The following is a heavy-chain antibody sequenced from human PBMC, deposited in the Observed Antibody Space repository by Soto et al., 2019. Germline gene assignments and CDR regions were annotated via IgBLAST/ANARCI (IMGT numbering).Heavy chain of an antibody. CDR2: IWYAGSNK. Sequence: GGSLRLSCAASGFTFSSYGMHWVRQAPGKGLEWVAVIWYAGSNKYYADSVKGRFTISRDKSKNTLYLQMNSLRAEDTDVYYCAREGSHYYDSSGYDSFDIWGQGTMVTVSS. CDR3: AREGSHYYDSSGYDSFDI. CDR1: GFTFSSYG. D-gene: IGHD3-22*01. V-gene: IGHV3-33*01. J-gene: IGHJ3*02.